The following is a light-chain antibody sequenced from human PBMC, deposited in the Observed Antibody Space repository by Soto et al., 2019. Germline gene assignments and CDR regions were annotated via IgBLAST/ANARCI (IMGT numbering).Light chain of an antibody. V-gene: IGLV2-8*01. CDR3: AAWDDNLNAYV. CDR1: SSDVGGYNY. J-gene: IGLJ1*01. CDR2: EVN. Sequence: QSVLTQPPSASGSPGQSVTISCAGTSSDVGGYNYVSWYQQYPGKAPKLMIYEVNKRPSGVPDRFSGSKSGNTASLTVSGLQAEDEADYYCAAWDDNLNAYVFGSGTKLTVL.